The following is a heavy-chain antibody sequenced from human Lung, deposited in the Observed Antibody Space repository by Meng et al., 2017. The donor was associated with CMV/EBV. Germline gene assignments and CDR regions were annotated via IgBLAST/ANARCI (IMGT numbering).Heavy chain of an antibody. CDR2: IPHRGSS. Sequence: QVQWREAGPARVKPSETRALTCAVSGDSITNHNWCAWVRQPPGKGLEWIGEIPHRGSSAYNPSLKSRVSMSIDKSKNQFSLKLTSVTAADTAVYHCLRRSGGSVWGQGTLVTVSS. CDR3: LRRSGGSV. CDR1: GDSITNHNW. D-gene: IGHD3-10*01. V-gene: IGHV4-4*02. J-gene: IGHJ1*01.